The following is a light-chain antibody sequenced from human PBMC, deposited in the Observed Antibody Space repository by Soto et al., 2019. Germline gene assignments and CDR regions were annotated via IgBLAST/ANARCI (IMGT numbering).Light chain of an antibody. CDR1: QSVLYSSNNKNY. Sequence: DIVMTQSPDSLAVSLGERATINCKSSQSVLYSSNNKNYLAWYQQKPGQPPKLLIYWASTRESGVPDRFSGSGYGTDFTLTISRLQTEDVAVYYFQQYYSTPYTFGQGTKLEIK. CDR2: WAS. CDR3: QQYYSTPYT. J-gene: IGKJ2*01. V-gene: IGKV4-1*01.